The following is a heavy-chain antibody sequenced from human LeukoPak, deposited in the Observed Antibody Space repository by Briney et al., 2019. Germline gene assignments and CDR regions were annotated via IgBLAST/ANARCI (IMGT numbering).Heavy chain of an antibody. CDR3: ARGAEGATPHVAFDI. J-gene: IGHJ3*02. CDR2: VYSSGAA. CDR1: GGSMNSYY. V-gene: IGHV4-4*07. D-gene: IGHD1-26*01. Sequence: PSETLSLTCTVSGGSMNSYYWSWIRHPAGQALEYIGRVYSSGAANYNPSLKSRITMSLDTSRNQFSLKMNSVTAADTAVYYCARGAEGATPHVAFDIWGQGAMVTVSS.